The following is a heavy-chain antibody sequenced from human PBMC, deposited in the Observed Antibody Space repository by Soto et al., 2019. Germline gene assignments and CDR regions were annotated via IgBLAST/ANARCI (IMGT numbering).Heavy chain of an antibody. J-gene: IGHJ4*02. D-gene: IGHD6-19*01. CDR2: IIPIFGTA. V-gene: IGHV1-69*13. Sequence: SVQVSCKASGGTFSSYAISWVRQAPGQGLEWMGGIIPIFGTANYAQKFQGRVTITADESTSTAYMELSSLRSEDTAVYYCARVVAVAGYYFDYRGPGTLVTVSS. CDR1: GGTFSSYA. CDR3: ARVVAVAGYYFDY.